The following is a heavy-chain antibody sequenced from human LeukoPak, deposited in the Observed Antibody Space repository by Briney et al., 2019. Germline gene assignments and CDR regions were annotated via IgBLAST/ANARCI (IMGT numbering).Heavy chain of an antibody. CDR2: IHPERGDT. Sequence: APVKVSCKASGYSFIGHYIHWVRQAPGQGLEWMGRIHPERGDTNCAHKFQGRVTMTRDTSINTAYLELTSLISDDTAIYYCARHEYYFETSGYYNYYYYGMDVWGQGTTVTVSS. CDR3: ARHEYYFETSGYYNYYYYGMDV. CDR1: GYSFIGHY. J-gene: IGHJ6*02. V-gene: IGHV1-2*06. D-gene: IGHD3-22*01.